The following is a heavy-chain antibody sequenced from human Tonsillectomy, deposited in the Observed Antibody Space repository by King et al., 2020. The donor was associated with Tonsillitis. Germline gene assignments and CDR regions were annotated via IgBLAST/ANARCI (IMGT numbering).Heavy chain of an antibody. CDR3: ARVGGEGYNWSDIFRY. V-gene: IGHV1-2*02. CDR1: GHIFTGYY. J-gene: IGHJ4*02. D-gene: IGHD1-1*01. Sequence: QLVQSGAEVKKPGASMKVSCKASGHIFTGYYMHWVRQAPGQGLEWMGWINPNSGDTNYAQKFQGRVTMTRDTSINTAYMELSRLRYDDTAVYYCARVGGEGYNWSDIFRYWGKGTLVTVSS. CDR2: INPNSGDT.